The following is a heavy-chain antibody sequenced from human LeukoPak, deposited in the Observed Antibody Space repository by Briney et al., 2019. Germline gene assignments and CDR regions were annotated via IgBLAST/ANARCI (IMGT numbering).Heavy chain of an antibody. CDR3: AKDLSRPAAGTLGYFDY. J-gene: IGHJ4*02. D-gene: IGHD6-19*01. CDR1: GFTFSSYA. Sequence: GGSLRLSCAASGFTFSSYAMSWVRQAPGKGLEWVSAISGSGGSTYYADSVKGRFTISRDNSKNTLYLQMNSLRAEDTAVYYCAKDLSRPAAGTLGYFDYWGQGTLVTVSS. V-gene: IGHV3-23*01. CDR2: ISGSGGST.